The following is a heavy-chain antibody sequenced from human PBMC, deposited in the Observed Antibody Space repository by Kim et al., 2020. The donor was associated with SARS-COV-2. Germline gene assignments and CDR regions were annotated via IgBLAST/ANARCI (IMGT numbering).Heavy chain of an antibody. Sequence: ASVKVSCKVSGYTLTELSMHWVRQAPGKGLEWMGGFDPEDGETIYAQKFQGRVTMTEDTSTDTAYMELSSLRSEDTAVYYCATDPDPLYSSSWYYGMDVWGQGTTVTVSS. CDR3: ATDPDPLYSSSWYYGMDV. CDR1: GYTLTELS. V-gene: IGHV1-24*01. J-gene: IGHJ6*02. D-gene: IGHD6-13*01. CDR2: FDPEDGET.